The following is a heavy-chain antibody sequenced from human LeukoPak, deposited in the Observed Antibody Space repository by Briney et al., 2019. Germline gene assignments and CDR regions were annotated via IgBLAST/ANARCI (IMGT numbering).Heavy chain of an antibody. J-gene: IGHJ6*03. V-gene: IGHV4-4*07. D-gene: IGHD6-19*01. CDR3: VRDYSSGWPMTYYNPYIDL. CDR2: VFVTGSP. Sequence: SETLSLTCTVYGGSVSSYYWSWIRQPAGKRLEWIGRVFVTGSPNYNPSLKSRATISLDASKNQLALRLSSVTAADTAVYYCVRDYSSGWPMTYYNPYIDLWGKGTTVTVS. CDR1: GGSVSSYY.